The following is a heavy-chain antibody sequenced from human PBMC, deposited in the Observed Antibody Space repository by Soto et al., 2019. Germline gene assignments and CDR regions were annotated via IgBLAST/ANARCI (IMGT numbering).Heavy chain of an antibody. CDR3: ARSGHIFEGVV. CDR2: VYYSGST. J-gene: IGHJ4*02. V-gene: IGHV4-59*01. CDR1: GASMTNYY. Sequence: PSETLSLTCTVSGASMTNYYGSWIRQSPRKGLEHIGYVYYSGSTYYSPSLESRATISIDTANNQFSLKLSSLTAADTAIYYCARSGHIFEGVVWGQGILVTVS. D-gene: IGHD3-16*01.